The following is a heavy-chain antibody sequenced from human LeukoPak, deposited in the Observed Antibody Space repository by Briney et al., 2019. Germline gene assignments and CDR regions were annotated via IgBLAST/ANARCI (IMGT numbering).Heavy chain of an antibody. V-gene: IGHV4-59*12. CDR1: GGSISSYY. CDR2: IYYSAST. D-gene: IGHD4-17*01. J-gene: IGHJ4*02. CDR3: ARGKLYGDTLDY. Sequence: SETLSLTCTVSGGSISSYYWSWIRQPPGKGLEWIGYIYYSASTNYNPSLKSRVTISVDTSKNQFSLKLSSVTAADTAVYYCARGKLYGDTLDYWGQGTLVTVSS.